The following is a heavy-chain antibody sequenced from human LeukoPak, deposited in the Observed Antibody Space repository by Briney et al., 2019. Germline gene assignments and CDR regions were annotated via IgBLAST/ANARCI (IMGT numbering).Heavy chain of an antibody. J-gene: IGHJ4*02. CDR1: GGTFSSYA. CDR3: ARVGIYYDSSGYFSPHFDY. Sequence: SVKVSCKASGGTFSSYAISWVRQAPGQGLEWMGGIIPIFGTANYAQKFQGRVTITADKSTSTAYMELSSLRSEDTAVYYCARVGIYYDSSGYFSPHFDYWGQGTLVTVSS. D-gene: IGHD3-22*01. V-gene: IGHV1-69*06. CDR2: IIPIFGTA.